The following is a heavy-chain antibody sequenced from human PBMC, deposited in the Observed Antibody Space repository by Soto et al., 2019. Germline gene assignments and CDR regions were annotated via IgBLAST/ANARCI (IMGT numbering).Heavy chain of an antibody. J-gene: IGHJ4*02. Sequence: PGGSLRLSCAASGFIFSSYGMHWVRQAPGKGLEWVALISYDGSKKYYAASVKGRFTISRDNSRDTLYLQMNSLRVEDTAVYYCAKDPDSGGYMRGQGTLVTVPS. V-gene: IGHV3-30*18. CDR1: GFIFSSYG. D-gene: IGHD3-22*01. CDR3: AKDPDSGGYM. CDR2: ISYDGSKK.